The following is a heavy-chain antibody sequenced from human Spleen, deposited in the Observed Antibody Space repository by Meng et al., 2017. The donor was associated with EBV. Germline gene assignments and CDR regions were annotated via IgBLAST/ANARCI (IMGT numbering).Heavy chain of an antibody. D-gene: IGHD4-23*01. Sequence: QVHLVQSGAEVKKPGASVKVSCKASGYTFTNYGIIWVRQAPGQGLELMGWISTYNGNTKFAQKVQDRVTMTTDTSTSTAYMELRSLRSDDTAVYYCARVGGGNSFDYWGQGTLVTVSS. J-gene: IGHJ4*02. CDR2: ISTYNGNT. V-gene: IGHV1-18*01. CDR1: GYTFTNYG. CDR3: ARVGGGNSFDY.